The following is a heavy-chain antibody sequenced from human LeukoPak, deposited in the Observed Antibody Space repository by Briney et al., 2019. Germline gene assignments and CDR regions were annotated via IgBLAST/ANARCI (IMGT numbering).Heavy chain of an antibody. V-gene: IGHV3-21*04. CDR3: AKRDRIVGATADYFDY. Sequence: GGSLRLSCAASGFTFSSYSMNWVRQAPGKGLEWVSSISSSSSYIYYADSVKGRFTISRDNAKNSLYLQMNSLRAEDTAVYYCAKRDRIVGATADYFDYWGQGTLVTVSS. CDR2: ISSSSSYI. J-gene: IGHJ4*02. D-gene: IGHD1-26*01. CDR1: GFTFSSYS.